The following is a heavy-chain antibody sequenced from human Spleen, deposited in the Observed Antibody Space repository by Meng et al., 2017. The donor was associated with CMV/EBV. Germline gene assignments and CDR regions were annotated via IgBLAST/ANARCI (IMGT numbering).Heavy chain of an antibody. D-gene: IGHD4-17*01. J-gene: IGHJ4*02. Sequence: GGSLRLSCAPSGFSLSSYWMNWVRQAPGKGLEWVANIKQDDSEDYRVDSVRGRFTISRDTAKNSLYRQMNSLKAEDTALYYCASGPNYGEPYYFDYWGQGTLVTVSS. CDR2: IKQDDSED. CDR3: ASGPNYGEPYYFDY. V-gene: IGHV3-7*03. CDR1: GFSLSSYW.